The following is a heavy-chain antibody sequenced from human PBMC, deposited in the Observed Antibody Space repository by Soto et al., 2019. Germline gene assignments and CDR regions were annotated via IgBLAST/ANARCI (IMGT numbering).Heavy chain of an antibody. CDR1: GFTFSDYY. CDR3: AREKKRDGYNYESFDY. D-gene: IGHD5-12*01. CDR2: ISSSGSTI. Sequence: GGSLRLSCAASGFTFSDYYMSWIRQAPGKGLEWVSYISSSGSTIYYADSVKGRFTISRDNAKNSLYLQMNSLRAEDTAVYYCAREKKRDGYNYESFDYWGQGTLVTVSS. J-gene: IGHJ4*02. V-gene: IGHV3-11*01.